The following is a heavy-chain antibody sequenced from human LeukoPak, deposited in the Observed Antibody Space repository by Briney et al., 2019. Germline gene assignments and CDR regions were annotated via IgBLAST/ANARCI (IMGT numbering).Heavy chain of an antibody. V-gene: IGHV4-61*02. D-gene: IGHD4-23*01. CDR2: IYSSGTT. J-gene: IGHJ4*02. Sequence: SQTLSLTCTVSGGSISSGTYYWSCIRQPAGKGLEWIGRIYSSGTTNYNPSLKSRFTISLDTSKNQFSLRLSSVTAADTAVYYCARERGTTVVSWDYWGQGTQVTVSS. CDR1: GGSISSGTYY. CDR3: ARERGTTVVSWDY.